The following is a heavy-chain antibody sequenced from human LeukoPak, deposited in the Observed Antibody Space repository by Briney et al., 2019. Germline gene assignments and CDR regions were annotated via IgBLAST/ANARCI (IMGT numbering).Heavy chain of an antibody. CDR2: ISAYNGNT. V-gene: IGHV1-18*01. J-gene: IGHJ4*02. CDR3: ARDQGGYYSSSWVFDY. D-gene: IGHD6-13*01. CDR1: GYTFTSYG. Sequence: ASVKVSCKASGYTFTSYGISWVRQAPGQGLEWMGWISAYNGNTNYAQKLQGRVTMTTDTSTSTAYMELRRLRSDDTAVYYCARDQGGYYSSSWVFDYWGQGTLVTVSS.